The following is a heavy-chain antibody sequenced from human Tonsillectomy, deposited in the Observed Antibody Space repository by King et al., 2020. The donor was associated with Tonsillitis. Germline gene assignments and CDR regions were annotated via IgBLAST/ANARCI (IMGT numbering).Heavy chain of an antibody. CDR2: ISWNSGSI. J-gene: IGHJ6*02. Sequence: VQLVESGGGLVQPGRSLRLSCAASGFTFDDYAMHWVRQAPGKGLEWVSGISWNSGSIGYADSVKGRFTISRDNAKNSLYLQMNSLRAEDTALYYCAKDIEGYYYYGMDVWGQGTTVTVSS. CDR3: AKDIEGYYYYGMDV. V-gene: IGHV3-9*01. CDR1: GFTFDDYA.